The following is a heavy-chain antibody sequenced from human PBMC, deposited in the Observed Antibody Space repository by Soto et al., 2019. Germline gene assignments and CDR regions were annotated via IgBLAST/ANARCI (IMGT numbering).Heavy chain of an antibody. J-gene: IGHJ4*02. Sequence: EVQLVESGGGLVQPGGSLRLSCAASGFTFSSYSMNWVGQAPGKGLEWVSYISSSSSTIYYAASVKGRFTISRDNANNSLYLPMNSLSDEDTAVYYCARYYYDSSGYDYWVQGTLVTVSS. CDR3: ARYYYDSSGYDY. CDR1: GFTFSSYS. V-gene: IGHV3-48*02. D-gene: IGHD3-22*01. CDR2: ISSSSSTI.